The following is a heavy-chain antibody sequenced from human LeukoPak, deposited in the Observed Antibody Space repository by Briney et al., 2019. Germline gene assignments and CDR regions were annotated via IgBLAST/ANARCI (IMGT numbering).Heavy chain of an antibody. V-gene: IGHV1-69*13. CDR2: IILIFGTA. CDR1: GGTFSSYA. CDR3: AKLYSSGWPLECMDV. D-gene: IGHD6-19*01. J-gene: IGHJ6*02. Sequence: ASVKVSCKASGGTFSSYAISWVRQAPGQGLEWMGGIILIFGTANYAQKFQGRVTITADESTSTAYMELSSLRSEDTAVYYCAKLYSSGWPLECMDVWGQGTTVTVSS.